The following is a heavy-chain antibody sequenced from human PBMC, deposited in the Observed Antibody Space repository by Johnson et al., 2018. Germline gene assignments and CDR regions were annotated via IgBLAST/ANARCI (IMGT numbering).Heavy chain of an antibody. CDR2: INPSGGST. CDR1: GSTFSTYY. V-gene: IGHV1-46*01. CDR3: ARGFCTSTTCSNYYFYYYMDV. Sequence: QVQLGQSGAEVKKPGASVKLSCKASGSTFSTYYMHWVRQAPGQGLEWMGIINPSGGSTTNAQKFQGGVTMTTDTSTSTVYMELSSLRSEDTAVYYWARGFCTSTTCSNYYFYYYMDVWGKGTTVTVSS. J-gene: IGHJ6*03. D-gene: IGHD2-2*01.